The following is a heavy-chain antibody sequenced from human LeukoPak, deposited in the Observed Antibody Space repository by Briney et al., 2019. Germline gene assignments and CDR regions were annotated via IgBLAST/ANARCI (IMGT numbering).Heavy chain of an antibody. CDR2: ISYDGSNK. Sequence: PGGSLRLSCSASGFTFSSYAMHWVRQAPGKGLEWVAVISYDGSNKYYADSVKGRFTISRDNSKNTLYLQMNSLRAEDTAVYYCASTYYGSGSYWGRFDYWGQGTLVTVSS. V-gene: IGHV3-30-3*01. D-gene: IGHD3-10*01. CDR1: GFTFSSYA. CDR3: ASTYYGSGSYWGRFDY. J-gene: IGHJ4*02.